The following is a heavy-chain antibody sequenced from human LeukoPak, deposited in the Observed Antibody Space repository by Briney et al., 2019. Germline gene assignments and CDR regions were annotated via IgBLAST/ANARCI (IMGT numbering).Heavy chain of an antibody. CDR2: IYHSGST. J-gene: IGHJ2*01. CDR3: ARAFGHFDL. V-gene: IGHV4-38-2*01. CDR1: GYSISSGYY. Sequence: PSETLSLTCAVSGYSISSGYYWGWIRQPPGKGLEWIGSIYHSGSTYYNPSLKSRVTISVDTSKNQFSLKLSSVTAADTAVYYCARAFGHFDLWGRGTLVTVSS. D-gene: IGHD2/OR15-2a*01.